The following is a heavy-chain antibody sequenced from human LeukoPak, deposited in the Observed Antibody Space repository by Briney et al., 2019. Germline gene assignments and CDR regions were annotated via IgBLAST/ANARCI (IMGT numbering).Heavy chain of an antibody. V-gene: IGHV3-21*01. CDR3: ARVVGPSSWTFDY. CDR1: GFTFSTYS. Sequence: PGGSPRLSCAASGFTFSTYSMNWVRQAPGKGLEWVSSITSSSYLYYADPVKGRFTISRDNAKNSLYLQMNSLRAEDTAVYYCARVVGPSSWTFDYWGQGTLVTVSS. CDR2: ITSSSYL. J-gene: IGHJ4*02. D-gene: IGHD6-13*01.